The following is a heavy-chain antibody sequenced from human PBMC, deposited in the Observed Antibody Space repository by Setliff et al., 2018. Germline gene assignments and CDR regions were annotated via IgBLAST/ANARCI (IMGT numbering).Heavy chain of an antibody. CDR2: INPKTGDT. J-gene: IGHJ1*01. D-gene: IGHD4-17*01. CDR1: GYPFIGYF. Sequence: ASVKVSCKASGYPFIGYFMHWVRQAPGQGLEWMGWINPKTGDTLYAPKFQGRVTMTRNRSSNTAYMDLSRLTSDDTAVYYCARVAYGLEYFQYWGQGTLVTVSS. V-gene: IGHV1-2*02. CDR3: ARVAYGLEYFQY.